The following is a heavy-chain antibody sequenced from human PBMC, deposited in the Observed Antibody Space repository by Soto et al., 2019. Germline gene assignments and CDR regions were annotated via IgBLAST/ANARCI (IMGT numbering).Heavy chain of an antibody. CDR2: IYYSGST. V-gene: IGHV4-34*01. CDR1: GGSFSGYY. CDR3: ASRYDFWSGYYSHDYGMDV. D-gene: IGHD3-3*01. J-gene: IGHJ6*02. Sequence: QVQLQQWGAGLLKPSETLSLTCAVYGGSFSGYYWSWIRQPPGKGLEWIGSIYYSGSTYDNPSLKSRVTISVHTSKNQFSLKLSSVTAADTAVYYCASRYDFWSGYYSHDYGMDVWGQGTTVTVSS.